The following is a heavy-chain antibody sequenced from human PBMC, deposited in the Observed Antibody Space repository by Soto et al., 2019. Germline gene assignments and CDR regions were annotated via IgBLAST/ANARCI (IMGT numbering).Heavy chain of an antibody. CDR1: GFTFSSYA. V-gene: IGHV3-23*01. Sequence: GGSLRLSCAASGFTFSSYAMSWVRQAPGKGLEWVSAISGSGGSTYYADSVKGRFTISRDNSKNTLYLQMNSLRAEDTAVYYCAKTPSFVGSYYYFDYWGQGTLVTVSS. CDR2: ISGSGGST. CDR3: AKTPSFVGSYYYFDY. D-gene: IGHD1-26*01. J-gene: IGHJ4*02.